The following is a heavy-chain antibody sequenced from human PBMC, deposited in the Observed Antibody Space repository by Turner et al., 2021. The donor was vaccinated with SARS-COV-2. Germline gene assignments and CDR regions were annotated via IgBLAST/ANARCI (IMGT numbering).Heavy chain of an antibody. D-gene: IGHD3-22*01. CDR3: AKADRVMIVVVITLFDY. J-gene: IGHJ4*02. CDR2: ISGSGGTT. Sequence: EVQLLESGGGLVQLGGSLRLSCAASGFTFGRYAMSWVRQAPGKGLEWVSAISGSGGTTYYADSVKGRFTISRDNSKNTLYLQMNSLRAEDTAVYYCAKADRVMIVVVITLFDYWGQGTLVTVSS. V-gene: IGHV3-23*01. CDR1: GFTFGRYA.